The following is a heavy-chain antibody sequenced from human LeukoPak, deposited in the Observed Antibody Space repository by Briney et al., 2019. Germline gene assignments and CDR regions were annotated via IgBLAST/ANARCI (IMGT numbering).Heavy chain of an antibody. CDR3: ARLRRPIVVVPAASRGTTKPDLRGRDY. CDR2: INPSGGST. J-gene: IGHJ4*02. CDR1: GYTFTRYY. D-gene: IGHD2-2*01. Sequence: ASVKLSCKASGYTFTRYYMHWVRQASGQGLEWMGIINPSGGSTSYAQKFQGRVTMTRDTSTSTVYMELSSLRSEDTAVYYCARLRRPIVVVPAASRGTTKPDLRGRDYWGQGTLVTVSS. V-gene: IGHV1-46*01.